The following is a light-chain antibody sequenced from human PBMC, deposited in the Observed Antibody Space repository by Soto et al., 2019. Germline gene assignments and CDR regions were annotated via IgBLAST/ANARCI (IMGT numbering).Light chain of an antibody. CDR1: QDISSY. CDR2: ATS. Sequence: IQLTQSPSSLSASVGDRVTVTCRASQDISSYLAWYQQKPGKAPELLIYATSTLQSGVPSRFSGSGSGTDFALTISSLQPEDFATYYCQQLSSSPLTFGGGTKVEIK. V-gene: IGKV1-9*01. J-gene: IGKJ4*01. CDR3: QQLSSSPLT.